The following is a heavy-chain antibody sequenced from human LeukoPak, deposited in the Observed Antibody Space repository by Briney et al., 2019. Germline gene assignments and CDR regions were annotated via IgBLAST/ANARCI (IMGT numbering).Heavy chain of an antibody. Sequence: GGSLRLSCAASGFTFSSYWMSWVRQAPGKGLEWVANIKQDGSEKYYVDSVKGRFTISRDNAKNSLYLQMNSLRAEDTAVYYCAKTSSSRKLGAFDIWGQGTMVTVSS. V-gene: IGHV3-7*01. CDR2: IKQDGSEK. J-gene: IGHJ3*02. CDR3: AKTSSSRKLGAFDI. D-gene: IGHD6-13*01. CDR1: GFTFSSYW.